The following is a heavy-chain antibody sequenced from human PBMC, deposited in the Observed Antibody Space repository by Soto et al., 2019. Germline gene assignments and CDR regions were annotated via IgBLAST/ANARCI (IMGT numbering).Heavy chain of an antibody. V-gene: IGHV1-3*01. CDR1: GYTLTSYA. D-gene: IGHD1-7*01. Sequence: ASVKVSCKASGYTLTSYAMHWVRQAPGQRLEWMGWINAGNGNTKYSQKFQGRVTITRDTSASTAYMELSSLRSEDTAVYYCARENWNYVNYYGMGVWGQGTTVTVSS. CDR2: INAGNGNT. J-gene: IGHJ6*02. CDR3: ARENWNYVNYYGMGV.